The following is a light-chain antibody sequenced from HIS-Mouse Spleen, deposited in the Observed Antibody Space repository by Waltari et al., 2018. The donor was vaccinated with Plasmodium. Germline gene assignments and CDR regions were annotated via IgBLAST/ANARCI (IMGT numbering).Light chain of an antibody. CDR3: AAWDDSLSGYV. CDR1: SSNIGSNY. Sequence: QSVLTQPPSASGTPGQRVTISCSGSSSNIGSNYVYWYQQLPGTAPKLLIYRNNQRPSAVPDRFSGSKSGTSASLAISGLRSEDEAEYYCAAWDDSLSGYVFGTGTKVTVL. CDR2: RNN. J-gene: IGLJ1*01. V-gene: IGLV1-47*01.